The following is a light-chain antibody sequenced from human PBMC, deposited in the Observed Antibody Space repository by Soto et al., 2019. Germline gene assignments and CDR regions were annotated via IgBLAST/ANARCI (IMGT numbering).Light chain of an antibody. Sequence: DIQMTQSPSTLSASVGDRVTITCRASQSISSWLTWYQQKAGQAPKLLIYKASIVESGVPSRFSGSGSGTEFKLTISSLQPDDSATYYCQQYSYFATFGQGTRVEVK. V-gene: IGKV1-5*03. CDR1: QSISSW. CDR3: QQYSYFAT. J-gene: IGKJ1*01. CDR2: KAS.